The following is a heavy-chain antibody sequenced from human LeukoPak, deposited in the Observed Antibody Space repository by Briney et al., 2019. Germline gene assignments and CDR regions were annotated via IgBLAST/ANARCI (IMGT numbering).Heavy chain of an antibody. J-gene: IGHJ3*02. D-gene: IGHD3-22*01. CDR2: IKQDGSEK. V-gene: IGHV3-7*03. Sequence: GGSLRLSCAASGFTFNTYWMTWVRQAPGRGLEWVANIKQDGSEKYYVDSVKGRFTISRDNSKNSLYLQMNSLRTEDTALYYCAKARGLIGGAFDIWGQGTMVTVSS. CDR3: AKARGLIGGAFDI. CDR1: GFTFNTYW.